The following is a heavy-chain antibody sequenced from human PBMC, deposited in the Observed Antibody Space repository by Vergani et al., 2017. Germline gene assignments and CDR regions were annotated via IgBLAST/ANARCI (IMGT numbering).Heavy chain of an antibody. CDR1: GFNFTEAW. CDR2: IRSKTDGGII. CDR3: ATGWSDFPDY. Sequence: EVQLVESGGGLVKPGGSRRLSCEGSGFNFTEAWMTWVRQAPGRGLEWIGLIRSKTDGGIIDYAAAVRGRFTVARDDSKSTVYLQMSSLKIDDTAVYFCATGWSDFPDYWGQGTLVTVSS. D-gene: IGHD1-26*01. J-gene: IGHJ4*02. V-gene: IGHV3-15*05.